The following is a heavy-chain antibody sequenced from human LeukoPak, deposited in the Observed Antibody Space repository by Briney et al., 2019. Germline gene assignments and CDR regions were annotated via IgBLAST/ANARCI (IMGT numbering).Heavy chain of an antibody. Sequence: GGSLRLSCAASGFTVSSNYMSWVRQAPGKGQEWVSLIDSSGSTYYGDSVKGRFSISRHHSKNTLYLQMNSLRAEDTAVYYCARDKAVAGYFDYWGQGTLVTVSS. J-gene: IGHJ4*02. D-gene: IGHD6-19*01. CDR2: IDSSGST. CDR1: GFTVSSNY. V-gene: IGHV3-53*04. CDR3: ARDKAVAGYFDY.